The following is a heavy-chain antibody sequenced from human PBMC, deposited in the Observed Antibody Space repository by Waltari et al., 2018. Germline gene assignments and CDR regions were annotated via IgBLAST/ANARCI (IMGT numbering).Heavy chain of an antibody. J-gene: IGHJ4*02. D-gene: IGHD5-12*01. CDR1: GFSFDTYA. V-gene: IGHV3-30-3*01. Sequence: QVQLVESGGGVVQPGRSLRLYCAASGFSFDTYAMPWVRQARGKGLEWVAAISYDANNQYYTDSVKGRFTISRDNSKNLLYLQMNSLQTADTAVYYCASVADSGYKTNWGQGILVTVAS. CDR3: ASVADSGYKTN. CDR2: ISYDANNQ.